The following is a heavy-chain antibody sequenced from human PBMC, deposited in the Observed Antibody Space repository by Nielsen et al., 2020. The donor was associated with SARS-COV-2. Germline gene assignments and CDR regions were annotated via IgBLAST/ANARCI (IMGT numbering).Heavy chain of an antibody. V-gene: IGHV3-11*04. Sequence: WIRQPPGKGLEWVSYISSTGTNIKYAASVKGRFTISRDNAKNSLSLQMNSLRAEDTAVYYCARNSSRYDYWGQGTLVTVSS. D-gene: IGHD6-13*01. J-gene: IGHJ4*02. CDR2: ISSTGTNI. CDR3: ARNSSRYDY.